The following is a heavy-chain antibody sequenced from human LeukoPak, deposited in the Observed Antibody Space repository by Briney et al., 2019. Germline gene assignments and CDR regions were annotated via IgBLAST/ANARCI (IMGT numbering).Heavy chain of an antibody. CDR2: IYSGGST. CDR1: GFTVSSNY. Sequence: GGSLRLSCAASGFTVSSNYMSWVRQAPGKGLEWVSVIYSGGSTYYADSVKGRFTISRDNSKNTLYLQMNSLRAEDTAVYYCARDIAVAGTELDYWGQGTLVTVSS. V-gene: IGHV3-53*01. CDR3: ARDIAVAGTELDY. J-gene: IGHJ4*02. D-gene: IGHD6-19*01.